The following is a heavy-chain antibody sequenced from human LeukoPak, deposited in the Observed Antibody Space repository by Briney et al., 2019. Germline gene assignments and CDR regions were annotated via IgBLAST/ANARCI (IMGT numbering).Heavy chain of an antibody. Sequence: QPGGSLRLSCAASGFLFSSYWMSWVRQAPGEGLEWVSVIYSGGSTYYADSVKGRFTISRDNSKNTLYLQMNSLRAEDTAVYYCAREDTVTDYWGQGTLVTVSS. J-gene: IGHJ4*02. V-gene: IGHV3-53*01. D-gene: IGHD4-17*01. CDR2: IYSGGST. CDR1: GFLFSSYW. CDR3: AREDTVTDY.